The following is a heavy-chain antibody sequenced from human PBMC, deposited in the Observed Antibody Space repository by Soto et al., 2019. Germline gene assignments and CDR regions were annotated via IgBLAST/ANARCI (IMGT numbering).Heavy chain of an antibody. Sequence: SETLSLTCTVSGVTVSSDAYYWSWIRQHPGKGLEWIGNIYHTGSTYYSPSLKSRVVISLDTSNNQFSLTLTSVTAADTAVYYCARYRFSGNKWSKLKYWGRGTLVTVSS. CDR2: IYHTGST. CDR1: GVTVSSDAYY. D-gene: IGHD3-16*02. V-gene: IGHV4-31*03. J-gene: IGHJ4*02. CDR3: ARYRFSGNKWSKLKY.